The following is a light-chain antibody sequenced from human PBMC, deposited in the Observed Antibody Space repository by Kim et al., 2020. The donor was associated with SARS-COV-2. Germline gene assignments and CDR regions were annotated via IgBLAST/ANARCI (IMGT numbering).Light chain of an antibody. CDR2: DAS. J-gene: IGKJ2*01. CDR1: VSSY. CDR3: QQRSDWPYT. Sequence: VSSYLTWYQQKPGQAPSLLIYDASTRATGIPARFRGSGSGTDFTLTISSLESEDLAVYYCQQRSDWPYTFGQGTKLEI. V-gene: IGKV3-11*01.